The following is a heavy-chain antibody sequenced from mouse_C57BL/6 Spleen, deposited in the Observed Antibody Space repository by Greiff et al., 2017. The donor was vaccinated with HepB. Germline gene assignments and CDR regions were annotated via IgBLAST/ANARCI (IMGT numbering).Heavy chain of an antibody. Sequence: EVKLMESGPGLVKPSQSLSLTCSVTGYSITSGYYWNWIRQFPGNKLEWMGYISYDGSNNYNPSLKNRISITRDTSKNQFFLKLNSVTTEDTATYYCARGPHYYGSSYFAYWGQGTLVTVSA. CDR2: ISYDGSN. J-gene: IGHJ3*01. CDR1: GYSITSGYY. CDR3: ARGPHYYGSSYFAY. V-gene: IGHV3-6*01. D-gene: IGHD1-1*01.